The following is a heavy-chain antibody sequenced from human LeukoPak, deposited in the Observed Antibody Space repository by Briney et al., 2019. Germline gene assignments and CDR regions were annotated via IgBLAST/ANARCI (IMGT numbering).Heavy chain of an antibody. CDR3: GRDQASGLPLGLIDY. J-gene: IGHJ4*02. D-gene: IGHD1-26*01. V-gene: IGHV3-7*01. CDR1: GFIFSRYW. CDR2: IKQDGGEK. Sequence: GGSLRLSCAASGFIFSRYWMSWVRQAPGKGPEWVANIKQDGGEKYYVESVKGRFTISRDNAMNSLYLQMNNLRAEDTAVYCCGRDQASGLPLGLIDYWGQGTLVTASS.